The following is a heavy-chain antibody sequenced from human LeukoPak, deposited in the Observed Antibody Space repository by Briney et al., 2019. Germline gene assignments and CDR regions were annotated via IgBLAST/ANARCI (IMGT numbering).Heavy chain of an antibody. CDR2: IYYSGST. V-gene: IGHV4-39*01. J-gene: IGHJ6*03. CDR1: GGSISSSSYY. CDR3: ASVMVGATSYYYYYYMDV. Sequence: SETLSLTCTVSGGSISSSSYYWGWIRQPPGKGLEWIGSIYYSGSTYYNPSLKSRVTISVDTSKNQFSLKLSSVTAAATAVYYCASVMVGATSYYYYYYMDVWGKGTTVTVSS. D-gene: IGHD1-26*01.